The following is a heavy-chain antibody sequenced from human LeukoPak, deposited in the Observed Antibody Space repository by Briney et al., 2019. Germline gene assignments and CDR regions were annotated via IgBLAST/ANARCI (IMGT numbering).Heavy chain of an antibody. J-gene: IGHJ4*02. Sequence: SVKVSCKASGGTFSSYAISWVRQAPGQGLEWTGGIIPIFGTANYAQKFQGRVTITADESTSTAYMELSSLRSEDTAVYYCAREVGTAMALPNWPYFDYWGQGTLVTVSS. D-gene: IGHD5-18*01. CDR2: IIPIFGTA. V-gene: IGHV1-69*01. CDR3: AREVGTAMALPNWPYFDY. CDR1: GGTFSSYA.